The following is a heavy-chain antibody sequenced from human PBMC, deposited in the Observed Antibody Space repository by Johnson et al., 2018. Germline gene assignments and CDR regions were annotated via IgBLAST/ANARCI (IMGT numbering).Heavy chain of an antibody. CDR3: AKVSLGVVIPYFDY. D-gene: IGHD3-3*01. CDR2: ISYDGSNK. V-gene: IGHV3-30*18. CDR1: GFTFSSYG. Sequence: QVQLVQSGGGVVQPGRSLRLSCAASGFTFSSYGIHWVRQAPGKGLEWVAVISYDGSNKYYADSVKGRFTISRDNTKNTLYLQMNSLRAEDTAIEYCAKVSLGVVIPYFDYWGQGTLVTVSS. J-gene: IGHJ4*02.